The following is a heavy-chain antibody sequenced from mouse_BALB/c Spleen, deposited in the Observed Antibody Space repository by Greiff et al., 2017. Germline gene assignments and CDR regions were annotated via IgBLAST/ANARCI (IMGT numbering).Heavy chain of an antibody. D-gene: IGHD1-1*01. CDR1: GFNIKDTY. V-gene: IGHV14-3*02. CDR3: ARSYGVRYFDY. Sequence: VQLQQSGAELVKPGASVKLSCTASGFNIKDTYMHWVKQRPEQGLEWIGRIDPANGNTKYDPKFQGKATITADTSSNTAYLQLSSLTSEDTAVYYCARSYGVRYFDYWGQGTTLTVSS. CDR2: IDPANGNT. J-gene: IGHJ2*01.